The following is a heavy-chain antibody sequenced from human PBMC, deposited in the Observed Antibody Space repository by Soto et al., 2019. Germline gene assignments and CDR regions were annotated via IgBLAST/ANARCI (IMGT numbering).Heavy chain of an antibody. V-gene: IGHV3-23*01. CDR2: ISGSGGST. CDR1: GFTFSSYA. J-gene: IGHJ6*02. D-gene: IGHD1-1*01. Sequence: GGSLRLSCAASGFTFSSYAMSWVRQAPGKGLEWVSGISGSGGSTYYADSVKGRFTISRDNSKNTLYLQTNSLRAEDTAVYYCAKERGYNYRHDPLAVWGQGTTVTVSS. CDR3: AKERGYNYRHDPLAV.